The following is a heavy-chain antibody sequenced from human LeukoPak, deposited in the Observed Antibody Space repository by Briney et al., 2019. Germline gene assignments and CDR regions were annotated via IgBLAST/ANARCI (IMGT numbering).Heavy chain of an antibody. Sequence: GGSLRLSCAASGLSFSTFAMNWVRQAPARGLEWLSSMKGTGERFYADSVRGRFTLSRDDSRNTVYLQLNNLRVEDTAVYYCARASWVSSADAVRWGQGTVVTVSS. CDR3: ARASWVSSADAVR. CDR2: MKGTGER. D-gene: IGHD3-16*01. V-gene: IGHV3-23*01. J-gene: IGHJ4*02. CDR1: GLSFSTFA.